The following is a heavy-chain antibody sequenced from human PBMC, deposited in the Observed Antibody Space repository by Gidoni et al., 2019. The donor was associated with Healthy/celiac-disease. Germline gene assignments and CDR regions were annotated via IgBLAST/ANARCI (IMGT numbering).Heavy chain of an antibody. CDR3: AKALHIVVVTANSVNWFDP. CDR1: GFTFSSYA. Sequence: EVQLLESGGGLVQPGGSLRLSCAASGFTFSSYAMSWVRQAPGKGLEWCSAISGSVGSTYYADSVKGRFTISRDNSKNTLYLQMNSLRAEDTAVYYCAKALHIVVVTANSVNWFDPWGQGTLVTVSS. J-gene: IGHJ5*02. V-gene: IGHV3-23*01. CDR2: ISGSVGST. D-gene: IGHD2-21*02.